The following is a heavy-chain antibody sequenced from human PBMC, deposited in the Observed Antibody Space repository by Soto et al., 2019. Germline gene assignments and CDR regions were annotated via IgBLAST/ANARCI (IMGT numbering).Heavy chain of an antibody. CDR3: AKAFGAWSGS. V-gene: IGHV3-30*18. CDR2: ISYDGTDK. Sequence: QVHLVESGGGVVQPGRSLTISCVGSGFAFSTYGMHWVRQAPAKGLEWVALISYDGTDKYYADSVKGRFSISRDNSKQTLSLQMDSLRPEDTAVYYCAKAFGAWSGSWGQGTLVNVSS. J-gene: IGHJ5*02. D-gene: IGHD6-19*01. CDR1: GFAFSTYG.